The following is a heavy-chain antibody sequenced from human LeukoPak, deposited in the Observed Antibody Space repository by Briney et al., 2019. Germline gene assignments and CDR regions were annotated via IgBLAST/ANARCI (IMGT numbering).Heavy chain of an antibody. V-gene: IGHV1-2*02. CDR1: GYTFTGYY. Sequence: ASVKVSCKASGYTFTGYYIHWVRQAPGQGLEWMVWIDPKSGGTLYAQSFQGRVTMTRDTSITTAYMDVSSLRSDDTALYYCARDNVVWSDNGVEDAFDIWGQGTMVTVTS. CDR2: IDPKSGGT. D-gene: IGHD4-17*01. J-gene: IGHJ3*02. CDR3: ARDNVVWSDNGVEDAFDI.